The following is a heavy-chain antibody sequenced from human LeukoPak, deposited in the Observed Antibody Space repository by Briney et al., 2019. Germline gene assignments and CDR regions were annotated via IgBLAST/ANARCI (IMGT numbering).Heavy chain of an antibody. D-gene: IGHD3-3*01. CDR1: GFTFSSYG. CDR3: ARDPITIFAKNPHSYDYMDV. CDR2: IWYDGSNK. V-gene: IGHV3-33*01. J-gene: IGHJ6*03. Sequence: GGSLRLSCAASGFTFSSYGMHWVRQTPGKGLEWVAVIWYDGSNKYYADSVKGRFTISRDNSKNTLYLQMNSLRAEDTAVYYCARDPITIFAKNPHSYDYMDVWGKGITVTVSS.